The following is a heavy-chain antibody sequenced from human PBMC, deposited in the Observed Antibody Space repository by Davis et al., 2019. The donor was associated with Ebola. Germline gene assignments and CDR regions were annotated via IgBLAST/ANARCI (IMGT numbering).Heavy chain of an antibody. CDR3: AKDQYYGSGSYFDY. V-gene: IGHV3-23*01. D-gene: IGHD3-10*01. CDR2: ISGSGGST. J-gene: IGHJ4*02. CDR1: GFTFSSYA. Sequence: PGGSLRLSCAASGFTFSSYAMSWVRQAPGKGLEWVSAISGSGGSTYYADSVKGRFTISRDNAKNTLYLQMNSLRAEDTAVYYCAKDQYYGSGSYFDYWGQGTPVTVSS.